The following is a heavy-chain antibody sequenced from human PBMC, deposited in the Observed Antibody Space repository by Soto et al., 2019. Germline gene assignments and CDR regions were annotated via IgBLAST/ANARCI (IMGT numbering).Heavy chain of an antibody. CDR3: ASLTYYDFWSGPNYYGMDV. Sequence: QVQLQESGPGLVKPSQTLSLTCTVSGGSISSGDYYWSWIRQPPGKGLEWIGYIYYSGSTYYNPSLKSRVTISVDTSKNPFSLKLSSVTAADTAVYYCASLTYYDFWSGPNYYGMDVWGQGTTVTVSS. CDR2: IYYSGST. J-gene: IGHJ6*02. CDR1: GGSISSGDYY. V-gene: IGHV4-30-4*01. D-gene: IGHD3-3*01.